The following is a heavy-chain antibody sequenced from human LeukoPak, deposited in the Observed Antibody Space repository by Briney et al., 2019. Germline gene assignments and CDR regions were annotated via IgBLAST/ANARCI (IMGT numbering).Heavy chain of an antibody. CDR1: GFTFTNYW. CDR2: IRFDGNNN. V-gene: IGHV3-30*02. Sequence: QSGGSLRLSCAASGFTFTNYWMHWVRQAPGKGLEWVAFIRFDGNNNYYADSVKGRFTISRDNSKNTLCLQMNSLRAEDTAVYYCATDPPMTTVTTNEYYFDYWGQGTLVTVSS. J-gene: IGHJ4*02. D-gene: IGHD4-11*01. CDR3: ATDPPMTTVTTNEYYFDY.